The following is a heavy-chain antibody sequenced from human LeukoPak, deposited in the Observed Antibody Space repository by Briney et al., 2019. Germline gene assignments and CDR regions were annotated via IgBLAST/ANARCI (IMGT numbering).Heavy chain of an antibody. CDR2: ISSSGSTI. Sequence: GGSLRLSCAASGFTFSSYEMNWVRQAPGKGLEWVSYISSSGSTIYYADSVKGRFTISRDNAKNSLYLQMNSLRAEDTAVYYCAEPGITMIGGVWGKGTTVTISS. J-gene: IGHJ6*04. CDR1: GFTFSSYE. D-gene: IGHD3-10*02. CDR3: AEPGITMIGGV. V-gene: IGHV3-48*03.